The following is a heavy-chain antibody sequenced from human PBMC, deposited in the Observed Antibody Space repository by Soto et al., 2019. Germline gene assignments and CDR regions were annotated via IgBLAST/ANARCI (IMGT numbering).Heavy chain of an antibody. Sequence: QVQLVQSGAEVKKPGASVKVSCKASGYTFTSYGISWVRQAPGQGLDWMGWISAYNGNTNYAQKLQGRVTMTTGTSTIPAYMELRGLRSDDTAVYYCARDGERSVSYVKYYYYYGVDVWGQGTTVTVSS. D-gene: IGHD1-26*01. CDR2: ISAYNGNT. CDR3: ARDGERSVSYVKYYYYYGVDV. J-gene: IGHJ6*02. V-gene: IGHV1-18*01. CDR1: GYTFTSYG.